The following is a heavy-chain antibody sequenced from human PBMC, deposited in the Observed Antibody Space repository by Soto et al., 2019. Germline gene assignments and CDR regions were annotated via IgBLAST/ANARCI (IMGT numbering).Heavy chain of an antibody. Sequence: EVQLVESGGGLVQPGGSLGLSCAASGFTFGKYWMHWVRQAPGKGLVWVSRINDYMTTINYAESVRGRFTISRDNTRNTLFLQMNSLTVEDTAVYYCTRGGMEPFDFWGQGVLVTVSS. J-gene: IGHJ4*02. CDR3: TRGGMEPFDF. CDR1: GFTFGKYW. D-gene: IGHD1-1*01. V-gene: IGHV3-74*01. CDR2: INDYMTTI.